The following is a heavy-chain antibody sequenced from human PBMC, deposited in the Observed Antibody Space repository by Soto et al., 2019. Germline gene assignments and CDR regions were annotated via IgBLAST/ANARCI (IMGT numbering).Heavy chain of an antibody. J-gene: IGHJ1*01. CDR1: GGTFSSYA. V-gene: IGHV1-69*01. CDR2: IIPIFGTA. Sequence: QVQLVQSGAEVKKPGSSVKVSCKASGGTFSSYAISWVRQAPGQGLEWMGGIIPIFGTANYAQKFQGRVTITADESTSTAYMELSSPRSEDTAVYYCARGYCSGGSCYGDPAEYFQHWGQGTLVTVSS. CDR3: ARGYCSGGSCYGDPAEYFQH. D-gene: IGHD2-15*01.